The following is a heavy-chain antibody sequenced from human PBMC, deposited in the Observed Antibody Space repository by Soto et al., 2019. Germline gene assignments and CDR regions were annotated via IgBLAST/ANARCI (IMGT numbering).Heavy chain of an antibody. D-gene: IGHD6-6*01. Sequence: SETLSLTCTVSGGSISSGGYYWSWIRQHPGKGLEWIGYIYYSGSTYYNPSLKSRVTISVDTSKNQFSLKLSSVTAADTAVYYCAREGHSSSSPNSAYYFDYWGQGTLVTVSS. CDR1: GGSISSGGYY. V-gene: IGHV4-31*03. CDR3: AREGHSSSSPNSAYYFDY. CDR2: IYYSGST. J-gene: IGHJ4*02.